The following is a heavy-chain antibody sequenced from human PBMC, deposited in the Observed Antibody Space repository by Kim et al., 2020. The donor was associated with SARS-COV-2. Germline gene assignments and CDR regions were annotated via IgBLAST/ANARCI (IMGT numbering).Heavy chain of an antibody. D-gene: IGHD3-10*01. V-gene: IGHV4-34*01. Sequence: SETLSLTCAVYGGSFSGYYWSWIRQPPGKGLEWIGEINHSGSTNYNPSLKSRVTISVDTSKNQFSLKLSSVTAADTAVYYCARGRQFGVRGVPLLGYWGQGTLVTVSS. CDR2: INHSGST. CDR3: ARGRQFGVRGVPLLGY. J-gene: IGHJ4*02. CDR1: GGSFSGYY.